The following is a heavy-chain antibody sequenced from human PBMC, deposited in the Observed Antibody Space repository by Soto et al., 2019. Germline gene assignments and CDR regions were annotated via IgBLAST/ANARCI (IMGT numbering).Heavy chain of an antibody. D-gene: IGHD2-21*01. CDR2: ISKDSGRAT. J-gene: IGHJ4*02. V-gene: IGHV3-11*04. CDR3: GRDMQLWRLDS. CDR1: GFIFRDWF. Sequence: GGSLRLSCAASGFIFRDWFMSWIRQAPGKGLEWISYISKDSGRATRYADSVKGRFTISRDNAKNTLYLHMNSLRAEDTAVYYCGRDMQLWRLDSWGQGTLVTVSS.